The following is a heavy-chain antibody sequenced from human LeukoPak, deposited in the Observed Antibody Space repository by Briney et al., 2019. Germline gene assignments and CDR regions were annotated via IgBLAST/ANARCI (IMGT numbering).Heavy chain of an antibody. D-gene: IGHD5-18*01. J-gene: IGHJ5*01. CDR3: ARVPLRGYSDYYWFDS. CDR1: GGSISSYY. CDR2: IYYCGST. Sequence: SEILSLTCTVSGGSISSYYWCWSRQPPAKGLGWVGYIYYCGSTNNNHSLKSRVTISVDASKNQFSLVLSSVTAADTAVYYCARVPLRGYSDYYWFDSWGQGTLVTVSS. V-gene: IGHV4-59*01.